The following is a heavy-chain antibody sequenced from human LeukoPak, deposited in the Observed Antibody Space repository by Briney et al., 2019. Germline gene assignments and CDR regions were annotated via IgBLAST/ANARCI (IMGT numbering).Heavy chain of an antibody. CDR2: INPNSGGT. CDR3: ARDIVVVPAAADY. CDR1: GYTFTAYH. V-gene: IGHV1-2*02. Sequence: ASVKVSCKASGYTFTAYHMHWVRQAPGQGLEWMGWINPNSGGTNYAQKFQGRVTMTRDTSISTAYMELSRLRSDDTAVYYCARDIVVVPAAADYWGQGTLVTVSS. J-gene: IGHJ4*02. D-gene: IGHD2-2*01.